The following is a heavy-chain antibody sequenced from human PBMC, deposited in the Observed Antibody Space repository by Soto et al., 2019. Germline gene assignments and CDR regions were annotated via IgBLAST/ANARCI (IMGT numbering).Heavy chain of an antibody. CDR2: IIPIFGTA. CDR1: GGTFSSYA. J-gene: IGHJ3*02. V-gene: IGHV1-69*13. CDR3: ARDTRDADSSGYYYPDPFDI. Sequence: SVKVSCKASGGTFSSYAISWVRQAPGQGLEWMGGIIPIFGTANYAQKFQGRGTITADESTSTAYMELSSLRSEDTAVYYCARDTRDADSSGYYYPDPFDIWGPGTMFTV. D-gene: IGHD3-22*01.